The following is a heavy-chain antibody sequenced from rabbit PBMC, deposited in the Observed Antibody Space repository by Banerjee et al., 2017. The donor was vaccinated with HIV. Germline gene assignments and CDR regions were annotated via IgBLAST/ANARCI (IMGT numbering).Heavy chain of an antibody. Sequence: QSLEESGGDLVKPGASLTLTCTASGFSFSSSDYMCWVRQAPGKGLEWIACIYAGSSGSTYYASWAKGRFTLSTTSSTTVTLHMTSLTGADTATYFCARGMAYGYADIAYAVDLWGPGTLVTVS. CDR1: GFSFSSSDY. J-gene: IGHJ4*01. CDR3: ARGMAYGYADIAYAVDL. V-gene: IGHV1S40*01. D-gene: IGHD6-1*01. CDR2: IYAGSSGST.